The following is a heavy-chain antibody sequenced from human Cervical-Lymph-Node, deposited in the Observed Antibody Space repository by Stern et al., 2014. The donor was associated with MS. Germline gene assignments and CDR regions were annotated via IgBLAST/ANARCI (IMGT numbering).Heavy chain of an antibody. D-gene: IGHD6-6*01. V-gene: IGHV3-13*01. J-gene: IGHJ2*01. CDR3: AREVPDSSSSGWDFDL. CDR2: IGTGGGT. Sequence: EDQLVESGGGLVQPGGSLRLSCAASGFTFSSYDMHWVRQATGKGLEWVSAIGTGGGTYYPASVKGRFTISRENAKNSLYLQMNSLRAGDTAVYYCAREVPDSSSSGWDFDLWGRGTLVTVSS. CDR1: GFTFSSYD.